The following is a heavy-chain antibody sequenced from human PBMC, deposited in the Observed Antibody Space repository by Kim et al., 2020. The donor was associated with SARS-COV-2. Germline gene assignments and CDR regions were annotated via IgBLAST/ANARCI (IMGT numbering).Heavy chain of an antibody. D-gene: IGHD3-10*01. V-gene: IGHV1-69*01. J-gene: IGHJ4*02. Sequence: YAQKFQGRVTITADESTSTAYMELSSLRSEDTAVYYCARDPTFGELGFDYWGQGTLVTVSS. CDR3: ARDPTFGELGFDY.